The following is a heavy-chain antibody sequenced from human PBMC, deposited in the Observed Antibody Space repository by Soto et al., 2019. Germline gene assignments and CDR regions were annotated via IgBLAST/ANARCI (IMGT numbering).Heavy chain of an antibody. CDR1: GFAFDDYA. Sequence: GSLRLSCTTSGFAFDDYAMSWFRQAPGKGLEWVCFIGSKTYGGTADYAASVKGRFTISRDDSKSIAYRQMNSLQTADTAVYYCTGDQDFSNYDWFDPLGQGTLVTVSS. CDR3: TGDQDFSNYDWFDP. V-gene: IGHV3-49*03. D-gene: IGHD4-4*01. J-gene: IGHJ5*02. CDR2: IGSKTYGGTA.